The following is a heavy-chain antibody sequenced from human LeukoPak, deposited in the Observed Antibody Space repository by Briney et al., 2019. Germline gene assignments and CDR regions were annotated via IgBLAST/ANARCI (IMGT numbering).Heavy chain of an antibody. CDR1: GGSISSDNW. Sequence: PSGTLSLTCAVSGGSISSDNWWSWVRQPPGKGLEWIGEIYHSGSTNYNPSLKSRVSISVDKSKNQFSLNLNSVTAADTAVYYCARVPLLRRFDPWGQGTLVIVSS. CDR3: ARVPLLRRFDP. V-gene: IGHV4-4*02. J-gene: IGHJ5*02. CDR2: IYHSGST.